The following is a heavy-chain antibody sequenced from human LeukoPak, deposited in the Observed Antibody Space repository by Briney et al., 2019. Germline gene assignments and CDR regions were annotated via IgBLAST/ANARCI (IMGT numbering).Heavy chain of an antibody. D-gene: IGHD2-15*01. CDR3: AREVVVVAATPLYSGMDV. V-gene: IGHV3-21*01. J-gene: IGHJ6*02. Sequence: GGSLRLSCAASGFTFSSYSMNWVRQAPGKGLEWVSSISSSSSYIYYADSVKGRFTISRDNAKNSLYLQMNSLRAEDTAVYYCAREVVVVAATPLYSGMDVWGQGTTVTVSS. CDR1: GFTFSSYS. CDR2: ISSSSSYI.